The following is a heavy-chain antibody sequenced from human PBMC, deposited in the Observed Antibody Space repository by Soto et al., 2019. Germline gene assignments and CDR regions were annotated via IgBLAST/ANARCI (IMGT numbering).Heavy chain of an antibody. V-gene: IGHV4-59*01. CDR1: GGSISSYY. CDR2: IYYSGST. Sequence: PSETLSLTCAVSGGSISSYYWSWIRQPPGKGLEWIGYIYYSGSTNYNPSLKSRVTISVDTSKNQFSLKLSSVTAADTAVYYCGRMVPYNIAHHDYWGQGTLVTVSS. D-gene: IGHD1-1*01. CDR3: GRMVPYNIAHHDY. J-gene: IGHJ4*02.